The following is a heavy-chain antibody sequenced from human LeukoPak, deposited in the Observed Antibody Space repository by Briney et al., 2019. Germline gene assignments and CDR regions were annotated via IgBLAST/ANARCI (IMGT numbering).Heavy chain of an antibody. V-gene: IGHV3-74*01. J-gene: IGHJ4*02. Sequence: PGGSLRLSCAASGFTFGSYWMHWVRQAPGKGLVWVSHIKSDGSSTNYADSVKGRFTISRDNAKNTLYLEMNSLRAEDTAVYYCARGYCTGGGSCSRGYWGQGTLVTVSS. CDR2: IKSDGSST. D-gene: IGHD2-8*02. CDR1: GFTFGSYW. CDR3: ARGYCTGGGSCSRGY.